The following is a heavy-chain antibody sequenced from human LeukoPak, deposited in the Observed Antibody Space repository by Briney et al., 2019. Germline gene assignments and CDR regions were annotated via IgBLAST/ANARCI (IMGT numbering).Heavy chain of an antibody. CDR2: ISAYNGNT. Sequence: ASVKVSCKASGYTFTSYGISWVRQAPGQGLEWMGWISAYNGNTNYAQKLQGRVTMTTDTSTSTAYMELRSLRFDDTAVYYCARAEYDILTGYPPGYWGQGTLVTVSS. D-gene: IGHD3-9*01. V-gene: IGHV1-18*01. CDR3: ARAEYDILTGYPPGY. CDR1: GYTFTSYG. J-gene: IGHJ4*02.